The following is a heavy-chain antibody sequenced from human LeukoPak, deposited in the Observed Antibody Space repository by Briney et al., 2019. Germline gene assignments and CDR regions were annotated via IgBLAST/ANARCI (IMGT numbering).Heavy chain of an antibody. CDR1: GFTVSSNY. V-gene: IGHV3-74*01. J-gene: IGHJ3*02. Sequence: QPGGSLRLSCAASGFTVSSNYMSWVRQAPGMGLVWVSRINSDGSSTSYADSVKGRFTISRDNAKNTLYLQMNSLRAKDTAVYYCARGYSSAWNNAFDIWGQGTMVTVSS. D-gene: IGHD1/OR15-1a*01. CDR2: INSDGSST. CDR3: ARGYSSAWNNAFDI.